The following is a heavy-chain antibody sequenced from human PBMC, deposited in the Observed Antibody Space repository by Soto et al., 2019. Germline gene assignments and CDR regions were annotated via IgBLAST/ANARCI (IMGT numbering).Heavy chain of an antibody. D-gene: IGHD5-12*01. V-gene: IGHV3-30*04. CDR1: GFTFSSYA. CDR2: ISHDGTNK. J-gene: IGHJ6*02. Sequence: PGGSLRLSCAASGFTFSSYAMHWVRQAPGKGLEWVAAISHDGTNKNYGDSVKGRFTISRDNSKKTLYLQMNSLRPEDTALYYTAKDWEMATSTYSYYYGMDVWGQGTTVTVS. CDR3: AKDWEMATSTYSYYYGMDV.